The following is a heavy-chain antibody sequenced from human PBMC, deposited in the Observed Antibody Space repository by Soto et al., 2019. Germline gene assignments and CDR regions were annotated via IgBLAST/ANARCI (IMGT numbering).Heavy chain of an antibody. J-gene: IGHJ4*01. CDR1: GFAFDHYA. CDR3: ARVFCSSSSCYYF. D-gene: IGHD2-2*01. V-gene: IGHV3-21*01. CDR2: ISSIGSNI. Sequence: GGSLRLSCAASGFAFDHYAISWVRQAPWKGLEWLASISSIGSNIHYAESLKGRFTVSRDNAKNSLYLQMDSLRAEDSAVYHCARVFCSSSSCYYF.